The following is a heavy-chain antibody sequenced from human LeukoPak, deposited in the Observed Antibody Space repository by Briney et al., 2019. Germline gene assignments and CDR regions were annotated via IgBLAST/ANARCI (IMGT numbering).Heavy chain of an antibody. CDR3: ARDETGRYYGSGSSFDY. V-gene: IGHV3-30*02. Sequence: PGGSLRLSCAASGFTFSSYGMHWVRQDPGKGLEWVAFIRYDGSNKYYADSVKGRFTISRDNSKNTLYLQMNSLRAEDTAVYYCARDETGRYYGSGSSFDYWGQGTLVTVSS. CDR1: GFTFSSYG. D-gene: IGHD3-10*01. CDR2: IRYDGSNK. J-gene: IGHJ4*02.